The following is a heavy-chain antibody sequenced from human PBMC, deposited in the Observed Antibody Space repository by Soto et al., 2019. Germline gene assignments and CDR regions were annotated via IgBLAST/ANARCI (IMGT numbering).Heavy chain of an antibody. V-gene: IGHV3-53*01. Sequence: GGSLRLSCAASGFTFSSYAMSWVRQAPGKGLEWVSVIYSGGSTYYADSVKGRFTISRDNSKNTLYLQMNSLRAEDTAVYYCAGSFDSSGSFDYWGQGTLVTVSS. D-gene: IGHD3-22*01. CDR1: GFTFSSYA. CDR2: IYSGGST. CDR3: AGSFDSSGSFDY. J-gene: IGHJ4*02.